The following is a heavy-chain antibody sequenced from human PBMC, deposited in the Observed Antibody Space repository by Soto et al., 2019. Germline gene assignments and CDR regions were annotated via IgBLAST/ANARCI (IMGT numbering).Heavy chain of an antibody. Sequence: SVKVSGKXSGGSFRTYAISWVRQAPGHGLEWMGGIIPIFGTPNYAQKFQGRVTINADRSTSTAYLELNSLRSEDTAVYYCAAPRTDGYKVPDPSTYYYYGLDVWGQGTTVTVSS. CDR3: AAPRTDGYKVPDPSTYYYYGLDV. J-gene: IGHJ6*02. CDR2: IIPIFGTP. D-gene: IGHD5-12*01. CDR1: GGSFRTYA. V-gene: IGHV1-69*06.